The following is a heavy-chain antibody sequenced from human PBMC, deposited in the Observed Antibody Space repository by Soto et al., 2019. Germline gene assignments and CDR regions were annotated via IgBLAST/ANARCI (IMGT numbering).Heavy chain of an antibody. D-gene: IGHD6-25*01. V-gene: IGHV3-7*01. CDR2: INQDGSGK. Sequence: EMHLVESGGGLVQPGGSLRLSCGVSGFTFGRFWMGWVRQAPGKGLEWVANINQDGSGKYYVDSVKGRFTISRDNPRNSLYLQMDTLRVEDTAVYFCARQIRGLTPNWFDPWGQGTLVSVSS. CDR3: ARQIRGLTPNWFDP. CDR1: GFTFGRFW. J-gene: IGHJ5*02.